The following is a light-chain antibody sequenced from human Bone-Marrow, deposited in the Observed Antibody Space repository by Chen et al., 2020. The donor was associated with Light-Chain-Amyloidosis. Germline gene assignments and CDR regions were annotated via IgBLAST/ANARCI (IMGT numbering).Light chain of an antibody. Sequence: SYVLTQSPSVSVSPGQTARILCWGDNVVTKSVHWYQQKEGQAPVLVIYDDSDRPSGIPERFSGSNSDHTATLTISRVEAGDEADYYCQVWDNTRDTEAVFGGGTKLTVL. CDR2: DDS. J-gene: IGLJ2*01. CDR3: QVWDNTRDTEAV. V-gene: IGLV3-21*02. CDR1: NVVTKS.